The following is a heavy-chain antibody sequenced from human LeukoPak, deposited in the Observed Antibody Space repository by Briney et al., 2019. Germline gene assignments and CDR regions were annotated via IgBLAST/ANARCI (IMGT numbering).Heavy chain of an antibody. D-gene: IGHD3-10*01. CDR2: ISDRSDNT. CDR1: GYNFNSYG. V-gene: IGHV1-18*01. J-gene: IGHJ4*02. CDR3: ARRYLGSGSEDY. Sequence: ASVKVSCKASGYNFNSYGITWVRQAPGQGLEWMGWISDRSDNTNYAQKLQGRVTVTIDTSTSTVYMELRSLRSDDTAVYYCARRYLGSGSEDYWGQGTLVTVSS.